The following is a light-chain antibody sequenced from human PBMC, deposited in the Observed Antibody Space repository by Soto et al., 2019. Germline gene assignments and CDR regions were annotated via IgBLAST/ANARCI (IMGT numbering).Light chain of an antibody. CDR1: QSVSSS. J-gene: IGKJ4*01. V-gene: IGKV3-11*01. CDR3: QQRSNWIS. Sequence: EIVLTQSPATLSLSPGVTATLSCRASQSVSSSLAWYQQKPGQAPRLLIYDAFKRATGIPARFRGSGSGTDFTLTISSLDAEDSAVYYCQQRSNWISFGGGTKVEIK. CDR2: DAF.